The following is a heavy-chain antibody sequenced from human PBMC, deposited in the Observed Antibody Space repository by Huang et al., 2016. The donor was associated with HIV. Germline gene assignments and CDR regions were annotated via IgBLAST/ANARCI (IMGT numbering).Heavy chain of an antibody. Sequence: QLQLQESGSRLVRPSETLSLTCAVSGGSIISSGSSWGWIRQPPGKGLEWIGYIYHSGTASYNPSLKSRVTMSVDTSKDRFSLKLTSVTAADTAVYYCARDLYSSGWHAFDTWGQGTMVTVSS. J-gene: IGHJ3*02. V-gene: IGHV4-30-2*01. CDR1: GGSIISSGSS. CDR2: IYHSGTA. D-gene: IGHD6-19*01. CDR3: ARDLYSSGWHAFDT.